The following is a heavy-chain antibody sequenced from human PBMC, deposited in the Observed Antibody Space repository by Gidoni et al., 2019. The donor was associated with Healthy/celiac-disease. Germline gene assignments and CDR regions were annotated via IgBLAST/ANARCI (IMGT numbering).Heavy chain of an antibody. D-gene: IGHD6-19*01. CDR1: GFTFSSYA. V-gene: IGHV3-30*01. CDR3: ASFSGIAVAGTPIDY. CDR2: ISYDGSNK. J-gene: IGHJ4*02. Sequence: QVQLVESGGGVVQPGRSLRLSCAASGFTFSSYAMHWVRPAPGKGLEWVAVISYDGSNKYYADSVKGRFTISRDNSKNTLYLQMNSLRAEDTAVYYCASFSGIAVAGTPIDYWGQGTLVTVS.